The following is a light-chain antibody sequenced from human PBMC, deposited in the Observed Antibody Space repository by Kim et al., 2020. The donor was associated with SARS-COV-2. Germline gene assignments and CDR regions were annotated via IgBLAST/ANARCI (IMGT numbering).Light chain of an antibody. CDR3: QAWDSSTVV. CDR2: QDS. CDR1: KLGEKY. Sequence: VAPRKTADITCSGNKLGEKYACWYQQKPGQSPVLVIYQDSKRPSGIPERFSGSNSGNTATLTISGTQAMDEADYYCQAWDSSTVVFGGGTQLTVL. V-gene: IGLV3-1*01. J-gene: IGLJ2*01.